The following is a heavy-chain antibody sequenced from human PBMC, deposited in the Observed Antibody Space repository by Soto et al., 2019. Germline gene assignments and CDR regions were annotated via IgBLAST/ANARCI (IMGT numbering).Heavy chain of an antibody. CDR1: GGSISSYY. CDR2: IYYSGST. CDR3: ARDQAGIGGFLEGMDV. V-gene: IGHV4-59*01. D-gene: IGHD3-3*01. Sequence: SETLSLACTVSGGSISSYYWSWIRQPPGKGLEWIGYIYYSGSTNYNPSLKSRVTISVDTSKNQFSLKLSSVTAADTAVYYCARDQAGIGGFLEGMDVWGQGTTVTVS. J-gene: IGHJ6*02.